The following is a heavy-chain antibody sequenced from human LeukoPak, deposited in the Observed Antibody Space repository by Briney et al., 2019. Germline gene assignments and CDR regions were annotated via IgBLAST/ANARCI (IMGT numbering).Heavy chain of an antibody. Sequence: PGGSLRLSCVASGFRFRNYWMAWIRHAPGRGLEWVANIKEDGNEKYYLDSVRGRFIISRDNARNSLFLQMNSLRGEDTGVYYCVRELVVGPAEYFQSWGQGTLVAVSS. CDR3: VRELVVGPAEYFQS. J-gene: IGHJ1*01. V-gene: IGHV3-7*01. D-gene: IGHD1-26*01. CDR1: GFRFRNYW. CDR2: IKEDGNEK.